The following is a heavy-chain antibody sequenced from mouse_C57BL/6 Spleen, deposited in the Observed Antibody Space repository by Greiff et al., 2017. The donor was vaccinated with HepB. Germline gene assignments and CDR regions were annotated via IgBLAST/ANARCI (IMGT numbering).Heavy chain of an antibody. J-gene: IGHJ1*03. CDR1: GFTFSDYY. CDR3: ARVDYDVYFDV. V-gene: IGHV5-16*01. D-gene: IGHD2-4*01. CDR2: INYDGSST. Sequence: EVQRVESEGGLVQPGSSMKLSCTASGFTFSDYYMAWVRQVPEKGLEWVANINYDGSSTYYLDSLKSRFIISRDNAKNILYLQMSSLKSEDTATYYCARVDYDVYFDVWGTGTTVTVSS.